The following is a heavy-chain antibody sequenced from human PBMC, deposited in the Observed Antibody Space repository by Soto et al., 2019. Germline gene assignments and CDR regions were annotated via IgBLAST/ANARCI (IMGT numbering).Heavy chain of an antibody. CDR2: ISAYNGNT. Sequence: ASVKVSCKASGYTFTSYGISWVRQAPGQGLEWMGWISAYNGNTNYAQKLQGRVTMTTDTSTSTAYMELRSLRSDDTAVYYCARYLYSGYSSSWYPPYYYGMDVWGQGTTVTVSS. CDR1: GYTFTSYG. CDR3: ARYLYSGYSSSWYPPYYYGMDV. D-gene: IGHD6-13*01. V-gene: IGHV1-18*01. J-gene: IGHJ6*02.